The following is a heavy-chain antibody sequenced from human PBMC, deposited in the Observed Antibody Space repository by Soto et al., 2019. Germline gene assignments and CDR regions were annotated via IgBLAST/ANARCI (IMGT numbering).Heavy chain of an antibody. D-gene: IGHD2-21*01. CDR2: IYYSGSP. J-gene: IGHJ4*01. CDR3: ARVVLH. V-gene: IGHV4-31*03. CDR1: GVSISSGGYY. Sequence: QVQLQESGPGLVKPSQTLSLTCTVSGVSISSGGYYWSWIRQHPGKGLEWIGSIYYSGSPYYIPSLKRRVNISVDTSKNQFSLKLRSVTDADTAVYYCARVVLHWGHRSLVTVCS.